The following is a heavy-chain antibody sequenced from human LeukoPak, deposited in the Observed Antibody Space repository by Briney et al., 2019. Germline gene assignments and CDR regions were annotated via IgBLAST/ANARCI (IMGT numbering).Heavy chain of an antibody. J-gene: IGHJ4*02. CDR3: ARQVPVVVVAASFDY. CDR2: ISAYNGNT. V-gene: IGHV1-18*01. D-gene: IGHD2-15*01. CDR1: GYTFTSYG. Sequence: HRASVKVSCKASGYTFTSYGISWVRQAPGQGLEWMGWISAYNGNTNYAQKFQGRVTMTSDTSISTAYMELSRLRSDDTAVYYCARQVPVVVVAASFDYWGQGTLVTVSS.